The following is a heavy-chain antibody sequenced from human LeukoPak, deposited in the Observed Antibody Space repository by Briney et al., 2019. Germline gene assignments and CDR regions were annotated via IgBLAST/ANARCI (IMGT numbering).Heavy chain of an antibody. CDR1: GFNFNTYN. D-gene: IGHD1-26*01. CDR2: ISSSSSYM. J-gene: IGHJ4*02. CDR3: ARDKIVGATYFDY. V-gene: IGHV3-21*01. Sequence: GGSLRLSCGVSGFNFNTYNMNWVRQAPGKGLEWVSTISSSSSYMYYADSVKGRFTISRDNAKNSLYLQMNSLRAEDTAVYYCARDKIVGATYFDYWGQGTLVTVSS.